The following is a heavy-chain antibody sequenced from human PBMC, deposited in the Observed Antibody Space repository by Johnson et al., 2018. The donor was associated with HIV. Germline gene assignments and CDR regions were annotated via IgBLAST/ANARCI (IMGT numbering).Heavy chain of an antibody. D-gene: IGHD3-22*01. CDR3: ARTRLELSSGYPDAFDI. CDR1: GFTFRRYA. V-gene: IGHV3-30-3*01. J-gene: IGHJ3*02. Sequence: QVQLVESGGDVVQPGRSLRLSCAASGFTFRRYAMHWVRHAPGKGLEWVAVISYDGSTKYYEDSVKGRFPIYRENSKNTLNLQMHSLRAEDTAVYYCARTRLELSSGYPDAFDIWGQGTMVTVSS. CDR2: ISYDGSTK.